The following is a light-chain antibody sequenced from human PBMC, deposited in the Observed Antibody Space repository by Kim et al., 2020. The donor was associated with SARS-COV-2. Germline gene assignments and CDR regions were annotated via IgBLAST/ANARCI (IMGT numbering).Light chain of an antibody. CDR2: INSDGSH. CDR1: SRHDNNA. CDR3: QTRSSGSVV. J-gene: IGLJ2*01. V-gene: IGLV4-69*01. Sequence: AVKHTGALSSRHDNNAIVRRQQQPKKDPRYLMGINSDGSHSEGDGIPARFSGSISGAEQYLTISSLQSEDEGDYYCQTRSSGSVVFGGGTQLTVL.